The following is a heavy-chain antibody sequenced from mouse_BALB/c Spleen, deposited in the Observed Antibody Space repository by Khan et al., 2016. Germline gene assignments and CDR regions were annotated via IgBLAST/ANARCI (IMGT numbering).Heavy chain of an antibody. CDR3: ARGNSFDDYDY. Sequence: QVRLQQSGAELARPGASVKLSCKASGYTFTTYWMQWVKQRPGQGLEWIGAIYPGDGDTRYTQKFKGKATLTADKSSSTAYMQLSSLASEDSAVYYCARGNSFDDYDYWGQGTTLTVAS. J-gene: IGHJ2*01. CDR2: IYPGDGDT. V-gene: IGHV1-87*01. D-gene: IGHD2-4*01. CDR1: GYTFTTYW.